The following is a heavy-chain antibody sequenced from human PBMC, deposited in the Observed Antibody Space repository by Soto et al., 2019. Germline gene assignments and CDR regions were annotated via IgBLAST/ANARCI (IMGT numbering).Heavy chain of an antibody. CDR3: AKDTDYDILTGLIDY. Sequence: GGSLRLSCAASGFTFDDYVMHWVRQAPGKGLEWVSGISWNSGSIGYADSVKGQFTISRDNAKNSLYLQMNSLRAEDTALYYCAKDTDYDILTGLIDYWGQGTLVTVSS. CDR2: ISWNSGSI. CDR1: GFTFDDYV. J-gene: IGHJ4*02. V-gene: IGHV3-9*01. D-gene: IGHD3-9*01.